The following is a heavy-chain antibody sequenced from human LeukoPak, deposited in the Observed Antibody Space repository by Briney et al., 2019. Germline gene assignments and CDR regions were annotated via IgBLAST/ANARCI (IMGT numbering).Heavy chain of an antibody. CDR1: GFTFSSYA. Sequence: PGGSLRLSCAASGFTFSSYAMHWVRQAPGKGLEWVAVISYDGSNKYYADSVKGRFTISRDNSKNTLYLQMNSLRAEDTAVYYCASSGYYYDYYYGMDVWGQGTTVTVSS. CDR3: ASSGYYYDYYYGMDV. V-gene: IGHV3-30-3*01. CDR2: ISYDGSNK. J-gene: IGHJ6*02. D-gene: IGHD3-22*01.